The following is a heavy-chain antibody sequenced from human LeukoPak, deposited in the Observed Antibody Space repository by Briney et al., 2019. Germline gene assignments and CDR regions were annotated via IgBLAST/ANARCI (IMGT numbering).Heavy chain of an antibody. CDR3: ASGHKRFGELLPYDY. D-gene: IGHD3-10*01. J-gene: IGHJ4*02. CDR1: GFTFSSYW. Sequence: PGGSLRLSCAASGFTFSSYWMHWVRQAPGKGLVWVSRINSDGSSTSYADSVKGRFTISRDNAKNSLYLQMNSLRAEDTAVYYCASGHKRFGELLPYDYWGQGTLVTVSS. V-gene: IGHV3-74*01. CDR2: INSDGSST.